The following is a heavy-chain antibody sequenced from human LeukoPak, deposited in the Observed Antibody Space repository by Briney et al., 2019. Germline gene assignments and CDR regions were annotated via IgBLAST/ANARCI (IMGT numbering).Heavy chain of an antibody. CDR3: AKDLGSSSGSYYFDY. D-gene: IGHD3-10*01. V-gene: IGHV3-9*01. Sequence: PGGSLRLSCVGSGFTVSSNYMNWVRQAPGKGLEWVSGISWNSGTIDYADSVKGRFTISRDNAKNSLYLQMNSLRAEDTALYYCAKDLGSSSGSYYFDYWGQGTLVTVSS. J-gene: IGHJ4*02. CDR2: ISWNSGTI. CDR1: GFTVSSNY.